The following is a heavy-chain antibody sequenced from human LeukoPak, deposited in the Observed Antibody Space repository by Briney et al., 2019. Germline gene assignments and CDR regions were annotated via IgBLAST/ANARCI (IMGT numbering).Heavy chain of an antibody. J-gene: IGHJ4*02. V-gene: IGHV3-74*01. CDR1: GFTFSSYW. D-gene: IGHD3-22*01. CDR3: ARGPFDYYDSSGTLWYFDY. CDR2: ISSDGSST. Sequence: QPGGSLRLSCAASGFTFSSYWMHWVRQAPGKGLVWVSRISSDGSSTSYADSVKGRFTISRDNAKNTLYLQMNSLRAEDTAVYYCARGPFDYYDSSGTLWYFDYWGQGTLVTVSS.